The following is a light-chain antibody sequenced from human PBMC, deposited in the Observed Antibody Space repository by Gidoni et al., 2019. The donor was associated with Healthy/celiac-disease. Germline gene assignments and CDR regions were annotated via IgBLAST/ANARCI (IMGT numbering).Light chain of an antibody. CDR3: QQRSNWFT. V-gene: IGKV3-11*01. J-gene: IGKJ5*01. Sequence: ATLSCRASQSVSSYLAWYQQKPGQAPRLLIYDASNRATGIPARFSGSGSGTDFTLTISSLEPEDFAVYYCQQRSNWFTFXQXTRLEIK. CDR1: QSVSSY. CDR2: DAS.